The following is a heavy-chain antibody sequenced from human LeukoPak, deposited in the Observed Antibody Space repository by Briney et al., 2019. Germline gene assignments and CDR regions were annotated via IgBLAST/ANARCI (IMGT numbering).Heavy chain of an antibody. D-gene: IGHD3-3*01. J-gene: IGHJ4*02. Sequence: RAGGSLTLSCAASGFTFSSYAISWVRQAPGKGLEWVSAISGSGGSTYYADSVKGRFTISRDNSKNTLYLQMNSLRAEDTAVYYCAKDHRKGIFGVVTLGYFDYWGQGTLVTVSS. CDR1: GFTFSSYA. CDR2: ISGSGGST. V-gene: IGHV3-23*01. CDR3: AKDHRKGIFGVVTLGYFDY.